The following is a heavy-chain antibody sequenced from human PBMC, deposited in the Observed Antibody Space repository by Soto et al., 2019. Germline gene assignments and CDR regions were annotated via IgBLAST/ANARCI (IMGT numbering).Heavy chain of an antibody. J-gene: IGHJ4*02. CDR2: INAGNGNT. CDR1: GYTFTSYA. V-gene: IGHV1-3*05. CDR3: ARVTGYYYVDY. Sequence: QVQLVQSGAEEKKPGASVKVSCKASGYTFTSYAMHWVRQAPGQRLEWMGWINAGNGNTKYSQKFQGRVTITRDTSASTAYMELSSMRSEDTAVYYCARVTGYYYVDYWGQRTLVTVSS. D-gene: IGHD3-9*01.